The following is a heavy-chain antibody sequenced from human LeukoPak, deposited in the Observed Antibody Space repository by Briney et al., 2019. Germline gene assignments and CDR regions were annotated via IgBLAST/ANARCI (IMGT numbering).Heavy chain of an antibody. CDR2: IYYSGST. D-gene: IGHD6-13*01. CDR3: ARDRIAGRWFDP. CDR1: GGSISSGGYY. J-gene: IGHJ5*02. V-gene: IGHV4-31*03. Sequence: PSETLSLTGTVSGGSISSGGYYWSWIRQHPGKGLEWIGYIYYSGSTYYNPSLKSRVTISVDTSKNQFSLKLSSVTAADTAVYYCARDRIAGRWFDPWGQGTLVTVSS.